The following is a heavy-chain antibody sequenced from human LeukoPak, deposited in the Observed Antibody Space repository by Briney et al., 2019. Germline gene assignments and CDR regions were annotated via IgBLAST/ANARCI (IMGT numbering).Heavy chain of an antibody. CDR2: INHSGST. Sequence: SETLSLTCAVYGGSFSGYYWSWIRQPPGKGLEWIGEINHSGSTNYNPSLKSRVTISVDTSKNQVSLKLSSVTAADTAVYYCARIAGYSSSGWFDPWGQGTLVTVSS. J-gene: IGHJ5*02. CDR1: GGSFSGYY. CDR3: ARIAGYSSSGWFDP. V-gene: IGHV4-34*01. D-gene: IGHD6-13*01.